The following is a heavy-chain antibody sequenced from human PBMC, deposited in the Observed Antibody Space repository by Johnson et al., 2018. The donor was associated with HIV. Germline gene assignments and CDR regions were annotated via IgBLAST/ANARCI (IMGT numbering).Heavy chain of an antibody. CDR3: AMDFRYSSSWYDAFDI. D-gene: IGHD6-13*01. J-gene: IGHJ3*02. CDR1: GFTFDDYA. CDR2: ISRKSDKI. V-gene: IGHV3-9*01. Sequence: QLVESGGGVVQPGRSLRLSCSASGFTFDDYAMHWVRQAPGKGLEWVSGISRKSDKIGYADSVKGRFSISRDNAKNSLYLQMNTLRAEDTAVYYCAMDFRYSSSWYDAFDIWGQGTMVTVSS.